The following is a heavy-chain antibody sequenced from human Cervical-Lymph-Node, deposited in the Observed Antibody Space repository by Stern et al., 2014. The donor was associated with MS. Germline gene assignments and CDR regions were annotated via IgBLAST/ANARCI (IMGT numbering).Heavy chain of an antibody. J-gene: IGHJ4*02. V-gene: IGHV3-74*02. Sequence: EVHLVESGGGLVQPGGSLRLSCAASGFTFSNYWMHWVRHAPGKGLMWVSRINSDGSSTSYADSVKGRFTISRDNAKNTLYLQMNSLRVEDTAVYYCARGLYSSGWSNSDYWGQGTLVTVSS. CDR3: ARGLYSSGWSNSDY. D-gene: IGHD6-19*01. CDR2: INSDGSST. CDR1: GFTFSNYW.